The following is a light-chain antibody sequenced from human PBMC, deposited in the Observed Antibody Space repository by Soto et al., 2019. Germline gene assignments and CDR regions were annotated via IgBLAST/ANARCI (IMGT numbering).Light chain of an antibody. V-gene: IGLV1-40*01. J-gene: IGLJ3*02. CDR3: QSYDSSLSAWV. Sequence: QSVLTQPPSVFGAPGQRVTISCTGSSSNIGAGYDVHWYQQLPGTAPKLLIYGDNNRPSGVPDRFSGSKSGTSASLAITGLQAEDEADYYCQSYDSSLSAWVFGGGTKVTVL. CDR1: SSNIGAGYD. CDR2: GDN.